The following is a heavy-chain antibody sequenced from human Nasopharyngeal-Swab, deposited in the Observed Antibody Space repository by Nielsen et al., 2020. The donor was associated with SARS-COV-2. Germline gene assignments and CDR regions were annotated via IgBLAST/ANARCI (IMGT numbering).Heavy chain of an antibody. Sequence: GESLKISCAASGFTFSGSAMHWVRQAPGKGLEWVAVISYDGSNKYYADSVKGRFTISRDNSKNTLYLQMNSLRAEDTAVYYCASDSSGYYFVPFDYWGQGTLVTVSS. J-gene: IGHJ4*02. CDR3: ASDSSGYYFVPFDY. CDR2: ISYDGSNK. D-gene: IGHD3-22*01. V-gene: IGHV3-30*04. CDR1: GFTFSGSA.